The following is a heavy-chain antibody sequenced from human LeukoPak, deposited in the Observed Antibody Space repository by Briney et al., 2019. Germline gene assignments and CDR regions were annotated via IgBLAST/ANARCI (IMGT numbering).Heavy chain of an antibody. CDR3: AIEQWELKY. D-gene: IGHD1-26*01. J-gene: IGHJ4*02. CDR1: GFTFYNPA. Sequence: PGGSLRLSCAAAGFTFYNPAMGWVRQAPGKGLEWVSAISCSGGTTYYACSVKGPLTISRDDSKHTLYLQMNSQRAEDTAVYYCAIEQWELKYWGQGTLVAVSS. CDR2: ISCSGGTT. V-gene: IGHV3-23*01.